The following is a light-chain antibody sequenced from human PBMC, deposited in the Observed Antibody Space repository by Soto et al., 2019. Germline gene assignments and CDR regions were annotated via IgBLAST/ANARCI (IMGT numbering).Light chain of an antibody. Sequence: DIQMTQSPSSLSASLGDRVTITCRASQGISTYLNWYQQKPGKAPKLLIYAASSLQSGVPSRFSGSGSGTDFTLTISSLQPEDFATYYCQQSYSTPRTFGGGTKVDIK. CDR3: QQSYSTPRT. CDR2: AAS. CDR1: QGISTY. V-gene: IGKV1-39*01. J-gene: IGKJ4*01.